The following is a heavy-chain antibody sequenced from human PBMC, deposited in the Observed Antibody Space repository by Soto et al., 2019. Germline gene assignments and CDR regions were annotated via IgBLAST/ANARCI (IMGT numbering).Heavy chain of an antibody. CDR3: ARSSGGNFGIIIEGSNWFDP. CDR1: GDTFTSYY. CDR2: INPHGGST. D-gene: IGHD3-3*01. V-gene: IGHV1-46*01. J-gene: IGHJ5*02. Sequence: QVRLVQSGAEVRRPGASVKVSCKAPGDTFTSYYLNWVRQAPGQGLEWMGVINPHGGSTKYAQKFEGRVLMTRDTSRSTVYMELRSLRSDDTAIYYCARSSGGNFGIIIEGSNWFDPWGQGPLVTVSS.